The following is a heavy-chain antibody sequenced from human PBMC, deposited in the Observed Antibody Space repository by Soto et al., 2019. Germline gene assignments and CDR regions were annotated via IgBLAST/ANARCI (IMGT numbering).Heavy chain of an antibody. CDR2: ISGSGGST. J-gene: IGHJ4*02. V-gene: IGHV3-23*01. Sequence: GGSLRLSCAASGFTFSSYAMSWVRQAPGKGLEWVSAISGSGGSTYYADSVKGRFTISRDNSKNTLYLQMNSLRAEDTAVYYCAKSGWFGELSGPFPFDYWGQGTLVTVSS. D-gene: IGHD3-10*01. CDR1: GFTFSSYA. CDR3: AKSGWFGELSGPFPFDY.